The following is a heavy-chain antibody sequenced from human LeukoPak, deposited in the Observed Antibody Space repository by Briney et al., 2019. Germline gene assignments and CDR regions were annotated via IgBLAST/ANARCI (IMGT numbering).Heavy chain of an antibody. Sequence: PGGSLRLSCAASGFTFSSYAMSWVRQAPGKGLEWVSAISGSGGSTYYADSVKGRFTISRDNSKNTLYLQMNSLRAEDTAVYYCARTYSSSWYDFFEGMDVWGQGTTVTVSS. CDR3: ARTYSSSWYDFFEGMDV. D-gene: IGHD6-13*01. J-gene: IGHJ6*02. V-gene: IGHV3-23*01. CDR2: ISGSGGST. CDR1: GFTFSSYA.